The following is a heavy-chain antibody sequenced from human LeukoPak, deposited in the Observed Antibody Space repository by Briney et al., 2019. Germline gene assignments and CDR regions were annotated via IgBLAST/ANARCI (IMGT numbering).Heavy chain of an antibody. Sequence: PSETLSLTCTVSGGSISSSSSYWGWIRQPPGKGLVWIGSVFHRGDTYYNPSLKSRLTISVDTSKNQFSLTLTSVTAADTAVYYCARRDSFGGNPVLDYWGQGTLVTVSS. D-gene: IGHD4-23*01. CDR1: GGSISSSSSY. V-gene: IGHV4-39*01. J-gene: IGHJ4*02. CDR3: ARRDSFGGNPVLDY. CDR2: VFHRGDT.